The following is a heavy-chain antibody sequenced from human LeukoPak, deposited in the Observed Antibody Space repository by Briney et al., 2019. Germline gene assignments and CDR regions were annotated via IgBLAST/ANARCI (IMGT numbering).Heavy chain of an antibody. CDR1: GFTFDDYA. V-gene: IGHV3-9*01. J-gene: IGHJ4*02. CDR2: ISWNSGSI. Sequence: GGSLRLSCAASGFTFDDYAMHWVRQAPGKGLEWVSGISWNSGSIGYADSVKGRFTISRDNAKNSLYLQMNSMRAEDTALYYCAKDRGSGWYTFTIDYWGQGTLVTVSS. CDR3: AKDRGSGWYTFTIDY. D-gene: IGHD6-19*01.